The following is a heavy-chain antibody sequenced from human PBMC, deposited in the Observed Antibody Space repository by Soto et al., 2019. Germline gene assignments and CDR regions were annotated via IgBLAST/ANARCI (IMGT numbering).Heavy chain of an antibody. V-gene: IGHV1-69*01. CDR1: GGTFSSYA. D-gene: IGHD6-6*01. CDR3: ARDGARASSSSWAPYYYYYGMDV. CDR2: IIPIFGTA. Sequence: QVQLVQSGAEVQKPGSSVKVSCKASGGTFSSYAISWVRQAPGQGLEWMGGIIPIFGTANYAQKFQGRVTITADESTSTAYMELSSLRSEDTAVYYCARDGARASSSSWAPYYYYYGMDVWGQGTTVTVSS. J-gene: IGHJ6*02.